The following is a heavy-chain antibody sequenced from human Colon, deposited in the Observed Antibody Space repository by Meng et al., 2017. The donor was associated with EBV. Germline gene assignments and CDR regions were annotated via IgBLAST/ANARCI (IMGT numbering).Heavy chain of an antibody. CDR2: IYYSAST. CDR3: VRVSSGWDYFDY. D-gene: IGHD6-19*01. CDR1: GGPVSSGGYH. J-gene: IGHJ4*02. Sequence: QGQVAESDTGLVNPSHTLTLPCTVSGGPVSSGGYHLTWSRQHPGKGLEWFGHIYYSASTFYNPSLKRRVIISIDTSKNQFSLNLRSVTAADTAVYYCVRVSSGWDYFDYWGQGTLVTVSS. V-gene: IGHV4-31*03.